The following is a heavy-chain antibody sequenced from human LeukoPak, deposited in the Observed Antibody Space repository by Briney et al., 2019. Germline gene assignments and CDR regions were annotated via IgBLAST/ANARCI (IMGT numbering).Heavy chain of an antibody. CDR1: GYSFTNYW. J-gene: IGHJ4*02. CDR3: ILEGGGSGSRIDY. Sequence: GESLKISCKGSGYSFTNYWIGWVRQMPGKGLEWMGIIYPGDSDTKYSPSFQGQVTISADKSITTAYLQWSSLKASDTAMYFCILEGGGSGSRIDYWGQGTLVTVSS. D-gene: IGHD3-10*01. CDR2: IYPGDSDT. V-gene: IGHV5-51*01.